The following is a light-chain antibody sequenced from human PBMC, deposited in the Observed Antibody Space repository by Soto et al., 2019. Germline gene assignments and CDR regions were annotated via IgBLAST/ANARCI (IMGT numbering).Light chain of an antibody. J-gene: IGKJ1*01. CDR3: QNFDSAPQT. CDR2: DAS. Sequence: EVVMTQSPATLSVSPGERATLSCRASQSVSSNVAWYQQKPGQAPRLLIYDASTRATGIPARFSGSGSGTEFTLTISSLQPEDVATYYCQNFDSAPQTFGQGTKVDI. V-gene: IGKV3-15*01. CDR1: QSVSSN.